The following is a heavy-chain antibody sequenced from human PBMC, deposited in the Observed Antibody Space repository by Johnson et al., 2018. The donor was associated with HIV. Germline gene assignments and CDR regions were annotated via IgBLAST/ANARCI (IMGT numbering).Heavy chain of an antibody. Sequence: EVQLVESGGGLVQPGGSLRLSCAASGFTFSSYWMSWVRQAPGKGLEWVANIKQDGSEKYYADSVKGRFTISRDNSKNTLYLQMSSLRPEDTAVYYCAKIGQWRERLDAFDVWGQGTVVTVSS. V-gene: IGHV3-7*02. CDR2: IKQDGSEK. CDR1: GFTFSSYW. CDR3: AKIGQWRERLDAFDV. J-gene: IGHJ3*01. D-gene: IGHD6-19*01.